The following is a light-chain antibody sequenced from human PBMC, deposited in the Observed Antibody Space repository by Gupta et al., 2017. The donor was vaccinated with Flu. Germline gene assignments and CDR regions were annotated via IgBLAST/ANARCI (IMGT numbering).Light chain of an antibody. V-gene: IGKV1-5*03. CDR2: KAS. CDR3: QQYFSYRS. CDR1: QNIDEW. Sequence: TLSASIGDTVTISCRASQNIDEWLAWYQLKPGKAPKLLIYKASTLENGVPSRFSGSGSGAKFTLTINNLQRDDSASYFGQQYFSYRSFGQGTKVEIK. J-gene: IGKJ1*01.